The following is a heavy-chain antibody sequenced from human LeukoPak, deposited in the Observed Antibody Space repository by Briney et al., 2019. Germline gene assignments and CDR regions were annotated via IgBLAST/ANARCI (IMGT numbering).Heavy chain of an antibody. Sequence: SETLSLTCTVSGGSISSSSYYWGWIRQPPGKGLEWIGSIYYSGNTYYNPSLRSRVTISVDTSKNQFSLKLSSVTAADTAVYYCAGAVAGNFDYWGQGTLVTVSS. V-gene: IGHV4-39*07. J-gene: IGHJ4*02. CDR2: IYYSGNT. CDR1: GGSISSSSYY. D-gene: IGHD6-19*01. CDR3: AGAVAGNFDY.